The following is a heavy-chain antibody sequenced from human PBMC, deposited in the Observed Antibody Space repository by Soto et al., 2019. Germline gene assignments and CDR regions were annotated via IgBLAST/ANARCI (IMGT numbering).Heavy chain of an antibody. J-gene: IGHJ6*02. CDR3: VKSSRRDITASRGMDV. D-gene: IGHD3-3*01. Sequence: PGGSLRLSCAASGFTFSSYAMHWVRQAPGKGLEWVAVISYDGSNKYYADSVKGRFTISRDNSKNTLYLQLSSLRVDDTAVYFCVKSSRRDITASRGMDVWGQGTTVTVSS. V-gene: IGHV3-30-3*02. CDR2: ISYDGSNK. CDR1: GFTFSSYA.